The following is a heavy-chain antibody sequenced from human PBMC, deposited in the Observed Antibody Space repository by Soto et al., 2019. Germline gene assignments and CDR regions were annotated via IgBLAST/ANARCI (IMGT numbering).Heavy chain of an antibody. CDR2: VSTNGAT. CDR3: ARADYEILTGSYAMDV. D-gene: IGHD3-9*01. CDR1: DDFISSYY. J-gene: IGHJ6*02. Sequence: AETLSLTCTVSDDFISSYYWNWIRQPAGKGLEWIGRVSTNGATNYNPSLESRVTMSVDTSKNQFSLKLTSVTAADTAVYFCARADYEILTGSYAMDVWGQGTTVTVSS. V-gene: IGHV4-4*07.